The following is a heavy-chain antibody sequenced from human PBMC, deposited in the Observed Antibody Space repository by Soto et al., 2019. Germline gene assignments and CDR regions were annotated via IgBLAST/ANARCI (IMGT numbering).Heavy chain of an antibody. CDR2: MSGGGETT. V-gene: IGHV3-23*01. CDR1: GLTFSSYA. CDR3: AKWHTYYYDSRGFSGFDC. Sequence: EVQVLESGGGLVQPGGSLRLSCAASGLTFSSYAMTWVGQAPGKGLEWVSAMSGGGETTYYADSVKGRFTISRDNSRNTLYLQMNSLRAEDTATYYCAKWHTYYYDSRGFSGFDCWGRGTLVTVSS. D-gene: IGHD3-22*01. J-gene: IGHJ4*02.